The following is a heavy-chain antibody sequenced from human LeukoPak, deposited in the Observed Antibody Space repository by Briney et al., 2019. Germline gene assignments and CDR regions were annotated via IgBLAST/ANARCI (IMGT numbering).Heavy chain of an antibody. Sequence: GGSLRLSCAASGYIFSMYWKHWARQARGGVVVWVSNIKTDGSTTNYADSVKGRFTISRDNAKNTLYLQMNGLRAGDTAVYYCATDTFGPNDCWGQGTLVTVSS. D-gene: IGHD3-16*01. CDR3: ATDTFGPNDC. J-gene: IGHJ4*02. CDR2: IKTDGSTT. V-gene: IGHV3-74*01. CDR1: GYIFSMYW.